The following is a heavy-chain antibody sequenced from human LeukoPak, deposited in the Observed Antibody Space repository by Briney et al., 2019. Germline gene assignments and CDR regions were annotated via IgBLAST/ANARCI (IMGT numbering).Heavy chain of an antibody. Sequence: SETLSLTCLVSGEPISSSNWWGWIRQPPGKGLEWIGYIYYSGSTYYNPSLKSRVTMSVDTSKNQFSLKLSSVTAVDTAVYYCALDYGKRDYWGQGTLVTVSS. CDR1: GEPISSSNW. J-gene: IGHJ4*02. CDR3: ALDYGKRDY. CDR2: IYYSGST. D-gene: IGHD4-17*01. V-gene: IGHV4-28*01.